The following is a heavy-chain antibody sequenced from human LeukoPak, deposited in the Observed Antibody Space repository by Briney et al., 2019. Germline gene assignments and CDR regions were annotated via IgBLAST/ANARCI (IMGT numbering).Heavy chain of an antibody. CDR1: GDSVSSNSAA. V-gene: IGHV6-1*01. CDR2: TYYRSKWYN. Sequence: SQTLSLTCAISGDSVSSNSAAWNWIRQSPSRGLEWLGRTYYRSKWYNDYAVSVKSRITINPDTSKNQFSLQLNSVTPEDTAVYYCARDHNPAGLLPGNDAFDIWGLGTMVTVSS. J-gene: IGHJ3*02. D-gene: IGHD3-22*01. CDR3: ARDHNPAGLLPGNDAFDI.